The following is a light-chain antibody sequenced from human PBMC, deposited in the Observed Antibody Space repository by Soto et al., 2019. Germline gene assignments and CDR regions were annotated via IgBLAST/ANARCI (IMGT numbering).Light chain of an antibody. CDR2: GAS. Sequence: EIVMTQSPATLSVSPGERATLSCRASQSVSSNLAWYQQKPGQAPRLLIYGASARATGIPARFSGSGSGTELALTISSLQSEDFAVYYCQQYNNWSPTFGQGTKVEI. J-gene: IGKJ1*01. CDR1: QSVSSN. CDR3: QQYNNWSPT. V-gene: IGKV3-15*01.